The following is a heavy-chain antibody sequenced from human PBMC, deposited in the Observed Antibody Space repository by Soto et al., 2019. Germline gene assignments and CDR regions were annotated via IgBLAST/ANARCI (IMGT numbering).Heavy chain of an antibody. CDR1: GFSFSSYT. J-gene: IGHJ3*02. V-gene: IGHV3-NL1*01. CDR3: ARDLPPVTMIVVDNDAFDI. Sequence: GGSLRLSCAASGFSFSSYTMHWVRQTPGKGLERVAVIYSGGSTYYADSVKGRFTISRDNSKNTLYLQMNSLRAEDTAVYYCARDLPPVTMIVVDNDAFDIWGQGTMVTVSS. CDR2: IYSGGST. D-gene: IGHD3-22*01.